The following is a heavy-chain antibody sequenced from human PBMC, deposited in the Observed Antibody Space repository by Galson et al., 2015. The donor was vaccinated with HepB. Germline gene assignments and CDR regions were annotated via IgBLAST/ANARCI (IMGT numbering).Heavy chain of an antibody. Sequence: SVKVSCKASGYTFTSYYMHWVRQAPGQGLEWMGMINPSGGTTSSAQKFQGRVTMTRDTSTSAVYMELSSLRSEDTAVYYCARDLIGYIDYWGQGTLVTVSS. CDR2: INPSGGTT. J-gene: IGHJ4*02. CDR3: ARDLIGYIDY. D-gene: IGHD2-15*01. CDR1: GYTFTSYY. V-gene: IGHV1-46*01.